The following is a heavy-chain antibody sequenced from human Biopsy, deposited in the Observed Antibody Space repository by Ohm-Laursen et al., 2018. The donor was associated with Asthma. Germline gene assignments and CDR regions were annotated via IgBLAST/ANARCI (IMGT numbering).Heavy chain of an antibody. J-gene: IGHJ4*02. CDR2: INPSGGNT. CDR3: ARGGALIVGATMGY. D-gene: IGHD1-26*01. CDR1: GYTFTSYS. Sequence: SVKASCKASGYTFTSYSMHWVRQAPGHGLEWLGLINPSGGNTIYAQKIPGRVTMTRDTSTSTVYMELSSLRSEDTAVYYCARGGALIVGATMGYWGQGTLVTVSS. V-gene: IGHV1-46*01.